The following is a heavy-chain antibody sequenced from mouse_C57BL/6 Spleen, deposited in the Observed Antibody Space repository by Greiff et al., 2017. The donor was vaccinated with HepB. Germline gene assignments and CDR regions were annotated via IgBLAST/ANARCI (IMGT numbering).Heavy chain of an antibody. CDR2: IDPSDSYT. CDR1: GYTFTSYW. V-gene: IGHV1-69*01. Sequence: QVQLQQPGAELVMPGASVKLSCKASGYTFTSYWMHWVKQRPGQGLEWIGEIDPSDSYTNYNQKFKGKSTLTVDKSSSTAYMQLSRLTSEDSAVDYCARRGYEYDRYFDVWGTGTTVTVSS. D-gene: IGHD2-4*01. J-gene: IGHJ1*03. CDR3: ARRGYEYDRYFDV.